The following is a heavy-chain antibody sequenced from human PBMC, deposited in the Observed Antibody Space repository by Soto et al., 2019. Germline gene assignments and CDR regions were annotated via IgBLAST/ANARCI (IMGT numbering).Heavy chain of an antibody. CDR1: GGSISTDSHY. Sequence: QLQLQESGPGLVKPPDTLSLTCTVSGGSISTDSHYWGWIRQPPGKGLEGIGSVYYAGSTSKNPSLHSPVTISVDTSKNHFSLKLNSVTAADTAVYYCARRTNYGDYSFDYWGQGTLVTVSS. CDR3: ARRTNYGDYSFDY. CDR2: VYYAGST. D-gene: IGHD4-17*01. J-gene: IGHJ4*02. V-gene: IGHV4-39*02.